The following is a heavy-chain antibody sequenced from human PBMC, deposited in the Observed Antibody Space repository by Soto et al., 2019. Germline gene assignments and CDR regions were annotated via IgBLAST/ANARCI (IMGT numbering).Heavy chain of an antibody. CDR2: IYPGDSDT. Sequence: GEFLKISCKGSGYSFTSYWIGWVRQMPGKGLEWMGIIYPGDSDTRYSPSFQGQVTISADKSISTAYLQWSSLKASDTAMYYCARPPTYYYDSSGYSDYWGQGTLVTVSS. D-gene: IGHD3-22*01. J-gene: IGHJ4*02. CDR3: ARPPTYYYDSSGYSDY. CDR1: GYSFTSYW. V-gene: IGHV5-51*01.